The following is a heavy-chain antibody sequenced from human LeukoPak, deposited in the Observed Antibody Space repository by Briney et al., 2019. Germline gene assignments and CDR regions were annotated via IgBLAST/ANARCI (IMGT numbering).Heavy chain of an antibody. CDR3: AKDLGVTTFDY. Sequence: GGSLRLSCAASGFTFSDYYMNWIRQAPGKGLEWVSYISSSGTTIYYADSVKGRFTISRDNTKNSLYLQMNSLRAENTAVYYCAKDLGVTTFDYWGQGTLVTVSA. D-gene: IGHD2-21*02. CDR2: ISSSGTTI. V-gene: IGHV3-11*01. CDR1: GFTFSDYY. J-gene: IGHJ4*02.